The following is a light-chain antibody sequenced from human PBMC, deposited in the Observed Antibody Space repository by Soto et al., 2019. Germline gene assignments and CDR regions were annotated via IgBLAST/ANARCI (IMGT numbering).Light chain of an antibody. J-gene: IGLJ1*01. CDR1: KLGDKY. V-gene: IGLV3-1*01. Sequence: SYELTQPPSVSVSPGQTASITCSGEKLGDKYACWYQQKPGQSPVVVIYQDSKRPSGIPERFSGSNSGNTATLTISGTQAMDEADYYCQAWDSSTPGVFGTGTKVTVL. CDR3: QAWDSSTPGV. CDR2: QDS.